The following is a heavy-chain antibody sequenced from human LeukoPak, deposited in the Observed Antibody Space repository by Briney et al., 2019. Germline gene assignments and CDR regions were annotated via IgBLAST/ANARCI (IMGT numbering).Heavy chain of an antibody. V-gene: IGHV1-69*13. J-gene: IGHJ4*02. CDR1: GGTFSSYA. D-gene: IGHD2-15*01. CDR3: ARDRYCSGGSCYLLDY. CDR2: IIPIFGTA. Sequence: ASVKVSCKASGGTFSSYAISWVRQAPGQGLEWMGGIIPIFGTANYAQKFQGRVTITADESTSTAYMELSSLRSEDTAVYYCARDRYCSGGSCYLLDYWGQGTLVTVSS.